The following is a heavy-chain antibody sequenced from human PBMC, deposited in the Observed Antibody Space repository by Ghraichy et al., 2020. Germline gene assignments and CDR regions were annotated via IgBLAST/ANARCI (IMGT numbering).Heavy chain of an antibody. Sequence: SETLSLTCAVYGGSFSGYYWSWIRQPPGKGLEWIGEINHSGSTNYNPSLKSRVTISVDTSKNQFSLKLSSVTAADTAVYYCARGRYYDFWSGYYFHNNWFDPWGQGTLVTGSS. CDR1: GGSFSGYY. D-gene: IGHD3-3*01. J-gene: IGHJ5*02. CDR2: INHSGST. CDR3: ARGRYYDFWSGYYFHNNWFDP. V-gene: IGHV4-34*01.